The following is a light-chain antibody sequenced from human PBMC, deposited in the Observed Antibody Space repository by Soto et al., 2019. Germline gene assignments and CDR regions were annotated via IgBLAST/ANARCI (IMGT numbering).Light chain of an antibody. CDR2: GNS. Sequence: QSVLTQPPSVSGAPGQRVTISCTGSSSNIGAGYDVHWYQQLPGTAPKLLIYGNSNRPSGVPDRFSGSKSGTSASLAITGLQADDEADYYCQSYDNSVTLRVFGTGTKLTVL. CDR3: QSYDNSVTLRV. CDR1: SSNIGAGYD. V-gene: IGLV1-40*01. J-gene: IGLJ1*01.